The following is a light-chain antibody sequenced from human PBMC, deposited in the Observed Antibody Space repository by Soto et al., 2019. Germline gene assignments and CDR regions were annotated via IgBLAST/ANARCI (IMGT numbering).Light chain of an antibody. CDR3: SSYAGSNNAYV. Sequence: QCALTQPPSASGSPGQSVTISCTGTSSDVGGYNYVSWYQQHPGKAPKLMIYEVSKRPSGVPDRFSGSKSGNTASLTVSGLQAEDEAEYYCSSYAGSNNAYVFGTGTKVTVL. CDR1: SSDVGGYNY. CDR2: EVS. J-gene: IGLJ1*01. V-gene: IGLV2-8*01.